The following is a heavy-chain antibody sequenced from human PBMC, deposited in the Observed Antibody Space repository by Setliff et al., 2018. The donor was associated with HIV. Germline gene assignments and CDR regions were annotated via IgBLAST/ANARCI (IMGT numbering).Heavy chain of an antibody. Sequence: SETLSLTCTVSGGSISTYYWSWIRQAPGRGLEWSGYIYYTGRTNYNPSLKSRVTMSLDSSKKQFSLKLSSVTAADTAVYFCARDVGGFTVFAVPRGGFDPWGQGTLVTV. V-gene: IGHV4-59*01. CDR1: GGSISTYY. CDR3: ARDVGGFTVFAVPRGGFDP. J-gene: IGHJ5*02. CDR2: IYYTGRT. D-gene: IGHD3-16*01.